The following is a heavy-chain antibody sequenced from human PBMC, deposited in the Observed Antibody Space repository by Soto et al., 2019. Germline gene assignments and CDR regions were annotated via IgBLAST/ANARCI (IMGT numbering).Heavy chain of an antibody. J-gene: IGHJ6*02. D-gene: IGHD6-13*01. CDR2: IYYSGSS. CDR3: ARHVGGSSWYESYYGMDV. Sequence: KPSETLSLTCSVSGGSISSGTYYWGWIRQPPEKGLEWIASIYYSGSSYYNPSLKSRVTISVDTSKNQFSLRLRSVTAADTAVYYCARHVGGSSWYESYYGMDVWGQGTTVTVSS. V-gene: IGHV4-39*01. CDR1: GGSISSGTYY.